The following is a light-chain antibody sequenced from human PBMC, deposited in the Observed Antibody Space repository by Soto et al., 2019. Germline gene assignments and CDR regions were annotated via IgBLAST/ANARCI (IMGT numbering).Light chain of an antibody. V-gene: IGKV1-39*01. Sequence: DIQMTQSPSSLSASVGDRVTITCRASQSVSTYLSWYQQKPGKAPKLLIYAAFSLLSGVPSRFSGSGSGTDFTLTFSSVQPEDFATYYCQQPYSLSLLTFGPGTKVDIK. CDR1: QSVSTY. J-gene: IGKJ3*01. CDR2: AAF. CDR3: QQPYSLSLLT.